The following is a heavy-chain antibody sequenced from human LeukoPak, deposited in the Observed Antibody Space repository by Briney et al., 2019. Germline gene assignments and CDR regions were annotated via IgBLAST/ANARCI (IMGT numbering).Heavy chain of an antibody. CDR2: ISGSDGGT. J-gene: IGHJ4*02. V-gene: IGHV3-23*01. CDR3: ATVVVAASASYYFDY. Sequence: GGSLRLSCAVSGFTYSNYAMSWVRQAPGKGLEWVSAISGSDGGTFYADSVKGRFTISGDRSKHTLYLQMSSLRAEDTAVYYCATVVVAASASYYFDYWGQGTLVTVSS. D-gene: IGHD2-15*01. CDR1: GFTYSNYA.